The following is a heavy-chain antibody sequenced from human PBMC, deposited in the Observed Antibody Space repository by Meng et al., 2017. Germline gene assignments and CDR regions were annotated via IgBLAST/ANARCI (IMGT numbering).Heavy chain of an antibody. CDR2: LHAGNGNT. Sequence: ASVKVSCQASGYTFTSYAMDWLRQAPGQRLEWMGGLHAGNGNTQYSQKLQGRVTITRDTSASTDYMELSSLRSEDTAVYYCARDYYDRSGYHYFDYWGQGTLVTVSS. D-gene: IGHD3-22*01. V-gene: IGHV1-3*01. CDR3: ARDYYDRSGYHYFDY. J-gene: IGHJ4*02. CDR1: GYTFTSYA.